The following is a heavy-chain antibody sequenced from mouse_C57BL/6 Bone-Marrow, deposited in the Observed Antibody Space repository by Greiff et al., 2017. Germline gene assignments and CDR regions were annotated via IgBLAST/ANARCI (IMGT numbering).Heavy chain of an antibody. Sequence: VQLQQSGAELARPGASVKLSCKASGYTFTSYGISWVKQRTGQGLEWIGEIYPRSGNTYYNEKFKGKATLTADKSSSTAYMELRSLTSEDYAVYFCAREIYYDYDAGFAYWGQGTLVTVSA. CDR3: AREIYYDYDAGFAY. D-gene: IGHD2-4*01. CDR1: GYTFTSYG. CDR2: IYPRSGNT. J-gene: IGHJ3*01. V-gene: IGHV1-81*01.